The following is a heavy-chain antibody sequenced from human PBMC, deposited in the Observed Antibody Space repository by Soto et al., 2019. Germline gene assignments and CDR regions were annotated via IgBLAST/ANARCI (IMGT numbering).Heavy chain of an antibody. CDR1: GYTFTSYY. J-gene: IGHJ6*02. V-gene: IGHV1-46*01. Sequence: ASVKVSCKASGYTFTSYYMHWVRQAPGQGLEWMGIINPSGGSTSYAEKFQGRVTMTRDTSTSTVYMELSSLRSEDTAVYYCARARAAAGYYYYYGMDVCGQGTTVTVSS. CDR2: INPSGGST. CDR3: ARARAAAGYYYYYGMDV. D-gene: IGHD6-13*01.